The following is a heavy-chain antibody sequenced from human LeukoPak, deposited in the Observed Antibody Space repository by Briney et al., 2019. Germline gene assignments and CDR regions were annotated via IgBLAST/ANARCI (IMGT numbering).Heavy chain of an antibody. CDR3: ARAREGYNPLDY. V-gene: IGHV3-23*01. D-gene: IGHD5-24*01. CDR2: ISGDVGST. CDR1: GFTFSSYA. J-gene: IGHJ4*02. Sequence: GGSLRLSCAASGFTFSSYAMTWVRRAPGKGLDWVSSISGDVGSTWYADSVKGRFTIPRDNSQNTLYLQMNSLRVEDTVIYYCARAREGYNPLDYWGQGTLVSVSS.